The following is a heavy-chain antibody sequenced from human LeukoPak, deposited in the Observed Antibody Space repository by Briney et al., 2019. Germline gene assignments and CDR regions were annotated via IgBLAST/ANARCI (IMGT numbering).Heavy chain of an antibody. CDR3: VKITSVTGGDC. J-gene: IGHJ4*02. Sequence: GGSLRLSCSASGFTFSAYAMYWVRQAPGKGLEYVSGISNNGGSSFYANSVKGRFTISRDNSKNTLYLQMSSLRAEDTAVYYCVKITSVTGGDCWGQGTRLTVSS. CDR1: GFTFSAYA. D-gene: IGHD1-1*01. V-gene: IGHV3-64D*09. CDR2: ISNNGGSS.